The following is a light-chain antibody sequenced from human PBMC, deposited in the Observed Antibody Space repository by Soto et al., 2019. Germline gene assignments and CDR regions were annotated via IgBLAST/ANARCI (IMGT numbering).Light chain of an antibody. J-gene: IGKJ1*01. V-gene: IGKV1-39*01. Sequence: DLPMTQSPSSLSASVGDRVTITCRASQSINTFLNWYQQKPGKDPKPLIYAASSLQSGVPSRFSGSGSGTDFTLTISSLQPEDFATYYCQQSYSNPWTFGQGTNVEIK. CDR1: QSINTF. CDR2: AAS. CDR3: QQSYSNPWT.